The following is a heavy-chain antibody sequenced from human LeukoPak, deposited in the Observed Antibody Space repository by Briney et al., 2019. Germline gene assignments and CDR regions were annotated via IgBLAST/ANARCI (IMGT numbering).Heavy chain of an antibody. V-gene: IGHV3-30*18. CDR1: GFSFSDYN. Sequence: GGSLRLSCAASGFSFSDYNMHWVRQAPGKGLEWMAVISYNGINEYYADSVKGRFTIFRDNSKSTLLLQMNSLRAEDTAVYYCAKAHTNYYDSSGPSDYWGQGTLVTVSS. CDR2: ISYNGINE. D-gene: IGHD3-22*01. J-gene: IGHJ4*02. CDR3: AKAHTNYYDSSGPSDY.